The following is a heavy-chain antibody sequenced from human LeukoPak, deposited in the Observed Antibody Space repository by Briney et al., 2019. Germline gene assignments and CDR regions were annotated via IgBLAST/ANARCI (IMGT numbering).Heavy chain of an antibody. CDR2: IYYSGST. CDR1: GGYISSYY. D-gene: IGHD5-12*01. J-gene: IGHJ3*02. CDR3: ARARWLRFGPTNLDAFDI. Sequence: SGTLSLTCTVSGGYISSYYWSWIRQPPGKGLEWIGYIYYSGSTNYNPSLKSRVTISGDTSKNQFSLKLSSVTAADTAVYYCARARWLRFGPTNLDAFDIWGQGTMVTVSA. V-gene: IGHV4-59*01.